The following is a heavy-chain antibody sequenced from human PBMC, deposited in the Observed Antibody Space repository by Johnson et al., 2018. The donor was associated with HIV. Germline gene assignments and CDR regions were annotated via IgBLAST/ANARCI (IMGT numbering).Heavy chain of an antibody. CDR2: IYSGGST. V-gene: IGHV3-53*01. D-gene: IGHD4-17*01. CDR1: GFTVSSNY. Sequence: EVQLVESGGGLIQPGGSLRLSCAASGFTVSSNYMSWVGQAPGQGLAWASVIYSGGSTYYSDPVKGRFTISRDNSKYTLYLQMNSLSAEDTAVYYCAREVAGDYGDSPGAFDIWGQGTMVTVSS. CDR3: AREVAGDYGDSPGAFDI. J-gene: IGHJ3*02.